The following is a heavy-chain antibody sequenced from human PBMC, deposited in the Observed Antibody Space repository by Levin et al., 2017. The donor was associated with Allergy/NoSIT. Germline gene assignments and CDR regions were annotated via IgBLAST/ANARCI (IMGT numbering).Heavy chain of an antibody. CDR3: ARGEVVAARFDY. Sequence: PGGSLRLSCAASGFTVSSNYMSWVRQAPGKGLEWVSVIYSGGNTYYADSVKGRFTISRDNSKNTLYLQMNSLRAEDTAVYYCARGEVVAARFDYWGQGTLVTVSS. V-gene: IGHV3-53*01. CDR2: IYSGGNT. CDR1: GFTVSSNY. D-gene: IGHD2-15*01. J-gene: IGHJ4*02.